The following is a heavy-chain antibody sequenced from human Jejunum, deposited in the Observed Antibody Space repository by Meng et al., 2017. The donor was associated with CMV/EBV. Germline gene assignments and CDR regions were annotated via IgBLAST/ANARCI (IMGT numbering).Heavy chain of an antibody. D-gene: IGHD3-16*01. CDR3: ARGGGPDY. Sequence: SLKISCAASEFTYWMHWVRQAPGKGLVWVSRINSDGSTARYADSVKGRFTISRDNAKNTLYLQVNSLRAEDTAVYYCARGGGPDYWGRGTLVTVSS. CDR1: EFTYW. V-gene: IGHV3-74*01. J-gene: IGHJ4*02. CDR2: INSDGSTA.